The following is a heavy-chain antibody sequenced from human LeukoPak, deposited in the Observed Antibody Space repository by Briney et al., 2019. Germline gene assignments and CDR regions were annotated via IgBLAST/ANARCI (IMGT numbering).Heavy chain of an antibody. CDR3: ARDPPYRRHYYDSPPDLPGDY. D-gene: IGHD3-22*01. CDR2: IIPIFGIA. V-gene: IGHV1-69*04. Sequence: SVKVSCKASGGTFSSYAISWVRQAPRQGLEWMGRIIPIFGIANYAQKFQGRVTITADKSTSTAYMELSSLRSEDTAVYYCARDPPYRRHYYDSPPDLPGDYWGQGTLVTVSS. J-gene: IGHJ4*02. CDR1: GGTFSSYA.